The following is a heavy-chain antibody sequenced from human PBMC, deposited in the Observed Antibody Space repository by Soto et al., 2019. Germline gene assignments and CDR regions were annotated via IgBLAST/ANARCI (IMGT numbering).Heavy chain of an antibody. CDR1: GGSISSYY. CDR3: ARGSTKKNLFDY. Sequence: PSETLSLTCCVSGGSISSYYWSWSRQPPGKGLECIGYIYYSGSTNFNPSLKSRVTISVDTSKNQFTLKLSSVTAADTAVYYCARGSTKKNLFDYWGQGTLVTVYS. D-gene: IGHD1-26*01. V-gene: IGHV4-59*01. CDR2: IYYSGST. J-gene: IGHJ5*01.